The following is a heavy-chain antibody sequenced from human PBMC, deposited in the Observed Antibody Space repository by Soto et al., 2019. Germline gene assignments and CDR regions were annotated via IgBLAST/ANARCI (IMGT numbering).Heavy chain of an antibody. CDR3: VRGGYMHACDI. D-gene: IGHD6-13*01. V-gene: IGHV3-74*01. CDR2: MNNDGSYT. CDR1: GFTFSSYW. J-gene: IGHJ3*02. Sequence: EVQLVESGGGLVQPGGSLRLSCAASGFTFSSYWMYWVRQAPGKGLEWVSHMNNDGSYTIYAESVKGRFTFSRDNAKNTLYLKMNSQRAEDMAVYYCVRGGYMHACDIWGQGTMVTVSS.